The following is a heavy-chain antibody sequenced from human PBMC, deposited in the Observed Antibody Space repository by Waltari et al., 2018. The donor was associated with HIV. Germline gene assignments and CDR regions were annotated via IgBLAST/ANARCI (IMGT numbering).Heavy chain of an antibody. J-gene: IGHJ4*02. CDR3: ARDAAPPEY. Sequence: QVQLVESGGGVVQPGRSLRLSCAASGLRFSSEAMNWVRQAPGKGLEWVAAISYDGRNKFYADSVKGRFTISRDNSKNTVYVEMSSLSPEDTAVYFCARDAAPPEYWGQGTLVTVSS. V-gene: IGHV3-30*04. CDR2: ISYDGRNK. CDR1: GLRFSSEA.